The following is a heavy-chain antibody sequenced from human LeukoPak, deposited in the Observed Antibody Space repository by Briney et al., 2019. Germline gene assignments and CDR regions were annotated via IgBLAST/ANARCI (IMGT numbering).Heavy chain of an antibody. J-gene: IGHJ6*02. CDR1: GYTFTSYG. Sequence: ASVKVSFKASGYTFTSYGISWVRQAPGQGLEWMGWISAYNGNTNYAQKLQGRVTMTTDTSTSTAYMELRSLRSDDTAVYYCARRDIVVVPAAGYYYYGMDVWGQGTTVTVSS. CDR3: ARRDIVVVPAAGYYYYGMDV. V-gene: IGHV1-18*01. CDR2: ISAYNGNT. D-gene: IGHD2-2*01.